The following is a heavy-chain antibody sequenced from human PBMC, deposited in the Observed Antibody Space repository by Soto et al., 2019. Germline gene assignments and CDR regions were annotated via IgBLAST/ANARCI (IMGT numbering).Heavy chain of an antibody. J-gene: IGHJ4*02. CDR2: ISGSGGST. CDR3: AKTSGPIAAFGY. V-gene: IGHV3-23*01. D-gene: IGHD5-12*01. CDR1: GCSCRSYA. Sequence: GGSLRRSCVASGCSCRSYAMNWVRQAPVKGLEWVSAISGSGGSTYYADSVKGRFTISRDNSKNTLYLQMNSLRADDTAVYYCAKTSGPIAAFGYWGPGTLVPVSS.